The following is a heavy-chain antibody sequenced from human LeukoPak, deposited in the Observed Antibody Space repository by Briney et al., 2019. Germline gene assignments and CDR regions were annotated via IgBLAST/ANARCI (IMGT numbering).Heavy chain of an antibody. V-gene: IGHV4-59*01. D-gene: IGHD6-19*01. Sequence: SETLSLTCTVSGGSISSYYWSWIRQPPGKGLEWIGYIYYSGSTNYNPSLKSRVTISVDTSKNQFPLKLSSVTAADTAVYYCARTIAVAGPFGYWGQGTLVTVSS. CDR1: GGSISSYY. CDR3: ARTIAVAGPFGY. CDR2: IYYSGST. J-gene: IGHJ4*02.